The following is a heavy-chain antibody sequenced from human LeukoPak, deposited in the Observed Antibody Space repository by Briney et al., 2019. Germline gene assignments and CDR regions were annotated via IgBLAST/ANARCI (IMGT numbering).Heavy chain of an antibody. CDR3: ARSDYGDYPGAFDI. CDR1: GFTFSSYS. CDR2: ISSSSSTI. Sequence: GGSLRLSCAASGFTFSSYSMNWVRQAPGKGLEWVSYISSSSSTIYYADSVKGRFTISRDNAKNSLYLQMNSLRAEDTAVYYCARSDYGDYPGAFDIWGQGTMVTVSS. V-gene: IGHV3-48*01. D-gene: IGHD4-17*01. J-gene: IGHJ3*02.